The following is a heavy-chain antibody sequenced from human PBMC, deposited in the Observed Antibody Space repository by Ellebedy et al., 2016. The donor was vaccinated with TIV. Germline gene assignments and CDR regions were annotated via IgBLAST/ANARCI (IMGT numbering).Heavy chain of an antibody. D-gene: IGHD4-11*01. V-gene: IGHV3-23*01. CDR1: GFTFSSYA. CDR3: ATVTTVTDPYYYYMDV. J-gene: IGHJ6*03. Sequence: GESLKISXAASGFTFSSYAMSWVRQAPGKGLEWVSAISGSGGSTYYADSVKGRFTISRDNSKNTLYLQMNSLRAEDTAVYYCATVTTVTDPYYYYMDVWGKGTTVTVSS. CDR2: ISGSGGST.